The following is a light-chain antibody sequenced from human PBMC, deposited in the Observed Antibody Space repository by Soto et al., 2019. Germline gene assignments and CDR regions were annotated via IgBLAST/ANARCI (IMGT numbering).Light chain of an antibody. V-gene: IGLV2-14*03. CDR2: DVI. CDR3: SSYTTTSTHV. J-gene: IGLJ1*01. CDR1: SSDVGAYNY. Sequence: QSVLTQPASVSGSPGQSITISCTGTSSDVGAYNYVSWYQHHPGKAPKPLIYDVINRPSGVSNRFSGSQSGNTASLTISGLQADDEADYYCSSYTTTSTHVFGSGTKVTVL.